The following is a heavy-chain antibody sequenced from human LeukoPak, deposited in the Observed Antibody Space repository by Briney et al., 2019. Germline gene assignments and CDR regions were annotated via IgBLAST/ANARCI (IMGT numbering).Heavy chain of an antibody. J-gene: IGHJ3*02. Sequence: SVKVSCKASGGNFNNYAINWVRQAPGQGLEGLGGVIPMFGSVNYAQKFQGRVTITADGITSIAYMELGSLTSDDTAVYYCARGRELLGIQCAFDIWGKGTVVTVAS. CDR3: ARGRELLGIQCAFDI. CDR1: GGNFNNYA. CDR2: VIPMFGSV. V-gene: IGHV1-69*13. D-gene: IGHD1-26*01.